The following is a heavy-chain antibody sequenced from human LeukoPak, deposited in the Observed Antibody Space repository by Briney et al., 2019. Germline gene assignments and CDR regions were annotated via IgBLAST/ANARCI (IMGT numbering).Heavy chain of an antibody. CDR1: GFTFNNYS. J-gene: IGHJ5*02. V-gene: IGHV3-21*04. D-gene: IGHD1-26*01. CDR3: ARDGEESGSYLQDWFDP. Sequence: GGSLRLSCAASGFTFNNYSMNWVRQAPGKGLEWVSSISSSSSYIYYADSVKGRFTNSRDSAKNSLYLQMNSLRAEDTAVYYCARDGEESGSYLQDWFDPWGQGTLVTVSS. CDR2: ISSSSSYI.